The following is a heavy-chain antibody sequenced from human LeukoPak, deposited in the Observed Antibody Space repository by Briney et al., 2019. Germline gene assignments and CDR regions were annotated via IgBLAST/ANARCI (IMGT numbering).Heavy chain of an antibody. Sequence: GGSLRLSCAASGFTFTRNAINWVRQAPGKGLEWVSGISGSGGSTYYADSVRGRFTISRDNSKNTVYLQLSSLRAEDTAVYYCAKAPRGYTGYYFDYWGQGTLVTVSS. J-gene: IGHJ4*02. CDR2: ISGSGGST. CDR3: AKAPRGYTGYYFDY. D-gene: IGHD5-12*01. V-gene: IGHV3-23*01. CDR1: GFTFTRNA.